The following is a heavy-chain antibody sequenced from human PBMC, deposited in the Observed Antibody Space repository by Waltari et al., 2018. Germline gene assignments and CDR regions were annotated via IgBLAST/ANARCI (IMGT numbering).Heavy chain of an antibody. CDR2: VYRRGST. CDR1: GDSISNYY. J-gene: IGHJ2*01. CDR3: ARHAYSSSWYWYFDL. V-gene: IGHV4-4*07. Sequence: QVQLQESGPGLMKPSETLSLTGSVSGDSISNYYWSWIPQHAGKGLEWIGRVYRRGSTHHNPSLKSRVTMSIDTSMNQVSLRLHSVTAADTAVYYCARHAYSSSWYWYFDLWGRGTLVTVSS. D-gene: IGHD6-13*01.